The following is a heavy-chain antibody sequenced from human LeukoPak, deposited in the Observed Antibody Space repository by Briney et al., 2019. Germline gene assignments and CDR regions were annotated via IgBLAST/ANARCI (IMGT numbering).Heavy chain of an antibody. CDR2: IDWDDDK. CDR3: ARTLWGVYDY. Sequence: TLSLTCTVSGGSISSYYWSWIRQPPGKALEWLALIDWDDDKYYSTSLKTRLTISKDTSKNQVVLTMTNMDPVDTATYYCARTLWGVYDYWGQGTLVTVSS. CDR1: GGSISSYY. D-gene: IGHD3-16*01. J-gene: IGHJ4*02. V-gene: IGHV2-70*18.